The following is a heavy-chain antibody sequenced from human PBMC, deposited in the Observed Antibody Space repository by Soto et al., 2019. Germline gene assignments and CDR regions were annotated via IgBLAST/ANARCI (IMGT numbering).Heavy chain of an antibody. D-gene: IGHD6-19*01. CDR2: IFYTGST. Sequence: SDTLNVTGTVYGGHMSVLYWSLVRQSPGKRLEWIGYIFYTGSTNYNPSLKSRVTLSADTSKKQFSLRLSSVTAADTAVYYCARVGSSGWSQGYWDKENLVTVS. V-gene: IGHV4-59*11. CDR1: GGHMSVLY. J-gene: IGHJ4*01. CDR3: ARVGSSGWSQGY.